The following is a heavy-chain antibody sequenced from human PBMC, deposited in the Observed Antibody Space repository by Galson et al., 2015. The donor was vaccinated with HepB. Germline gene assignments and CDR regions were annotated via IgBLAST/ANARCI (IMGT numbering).Heavy chain of an antibody. CDR2: ISGDTYGT. D-gene: IGHD6-19*01. V-gene: IGHV3-23*01. CDR3: AKGRGWYTGFDS. Sequence: SLRLSCAGSGFIFSNYALSWVRQAPGKGLQWVSGISGDTYGTYYADSVKGRFTISRDNFNSRLYLQMTSVTADDTATYYCAKGRGWYTGFDSWGQGALVTVSS. J-gene: IGHJ4*02. CDR1: GFIFSNYA.